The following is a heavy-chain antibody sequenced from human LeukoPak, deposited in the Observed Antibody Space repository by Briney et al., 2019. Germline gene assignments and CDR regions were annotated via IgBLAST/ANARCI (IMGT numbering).Heavy chain of an antibody. D-gene: IGHD1/OR15-1a*01. Sequence: SETLSLTCTVSDDSITIYYWTWIRQPPGKGLEWPGYIDHTGSTNYNPSLNSRVTISRETSKNHLSLELTSATAADTAVYFCARGRVSSNTWHGTYYYYFYMDVWGKGTTVTISS. CDR3: ARGRVSSNTWHGTYYYYFYMDV. J-gene: IGHJ6*03. V-gene: IGHV4-59*01. CDR1: DDSITIYY. CDR2: IDHTGST.